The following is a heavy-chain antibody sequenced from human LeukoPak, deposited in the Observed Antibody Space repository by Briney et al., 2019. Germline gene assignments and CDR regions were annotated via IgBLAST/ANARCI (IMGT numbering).Heavy chain of an antibody. V-gene: IGHV1-2*02. CDR2: INPNSGGT. CDR3: AREDSGYDTLFDY. Sequence: GASVKVSCKASGYTFTGYYMHWVRQAPGQGVERMGWINPNSGGTNYAQKFQGRVTMTRDTSISTAYMELSRLRSDDTAVYYCAREDSGYDTLFDYWGQGTLVTVSS. CDR1: GYTFTGYY. D-gene: IGHD5-12*01. J-gene: IGHJ4*02.